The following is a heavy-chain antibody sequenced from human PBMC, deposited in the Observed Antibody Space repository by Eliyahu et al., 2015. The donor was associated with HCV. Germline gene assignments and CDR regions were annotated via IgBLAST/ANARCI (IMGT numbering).Heavy chain of an antibody. D-gene: IGHD6-6*01. Sequence: QVQLQQWGAGLLKPSETLSLTCAVYGGFFSGYYWSWIRQPPGKGLEWIGEISHSGSPHHHPSLKSRVTISVDTSKNQFSLKVSSVTAADTAVYYCARGRSRRASRPPTYGMDVWGPGTTVTVPS. CDR1: GGFFSGYY. CDR2: ISHSGSP. CDR3: ARGRSRRASRPPTYGMDV. V-gene: IGHV4-34*01. J-gene: IGHJ6*02.